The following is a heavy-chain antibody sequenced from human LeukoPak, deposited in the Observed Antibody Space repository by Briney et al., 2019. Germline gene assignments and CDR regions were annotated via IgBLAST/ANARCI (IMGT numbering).Heavy chain of an antibody. CDR1: GYTFTSYD. D-gene: IGHD2-15*01. V-gene: IGHV1-69*04. CDR3: ASPDHCSGGSCYSIGAFDI. Sequence: SVKVSCKASGYTFTSYDINWVRQAPGQGLEWMGRIIPILGIANYAQKFQGRVTITADKSTSTAYMELSSLRSEDTAVYYCASPDHCSGGSCYSIGAFDIWGQGTMVTVSS. J-gene: IGHJ3*02. CDR2: IIPILGIA.